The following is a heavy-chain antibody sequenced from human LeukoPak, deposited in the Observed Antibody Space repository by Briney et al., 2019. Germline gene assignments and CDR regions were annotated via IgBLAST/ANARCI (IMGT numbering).Heavy chain of an antibody. CDR3: ARDVAGYCSGGSCCQFDY. D-gene: IGHD2-15*01. CDR1: GDSVSSNSAA. V-gene: IGHV6-1*01. CDR2: TYYRSKWYN. Sequence: SQTLSLTCAISGDSVSSNSAAWNWIRQAPSRGLECLGRTYYRSKWYNDYAVSVKSRITINPDTSKNQFSLQLSSVSPEDTAVYYCARDVAGYCSGGSCCQFDYWGQGTLVTVSS. J-gene: IGHJ4*02.